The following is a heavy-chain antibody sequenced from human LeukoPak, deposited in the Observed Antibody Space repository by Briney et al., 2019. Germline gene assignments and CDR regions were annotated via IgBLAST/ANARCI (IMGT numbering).Heavy chain of an antibody. CDR3: ARSDSGSYLAYYYYYMDV. D-gene: IGHD1-26*01. J-gene: IGHJ6*03. V-gene: IGHV3-30*04. CDR2: ISYDGSNK. CDR1: GFTFSSYA. Sequence: GGSLRLSCAASGFTFSSYAMHWVRQAPGKGLEWVAVISYDGSNKYYADSVKGRFTISRDNSKNTLYLQMNSLRAEDTAVYYCARSDSGSYLAYYYYYMDVWGKGTTVTVSS.